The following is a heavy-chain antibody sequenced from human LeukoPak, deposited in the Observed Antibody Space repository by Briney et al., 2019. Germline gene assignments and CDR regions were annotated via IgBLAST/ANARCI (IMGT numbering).Heavy chain of an antibody. J-gene: IGHJ5*02. Sequence: SETLSLTCTVSGGSISSSSYYWGWIRQPPGKGLEWIGSIYYSGSTYYNPPLKSRVTISVDTSKNQFSLKLSSVTAADTAVYYCARQNYCGGDCREAWFDPWGQGTLVTVSS. V-gene: IGHV4-39*01. D-gene: IGHD2-21*02. CDR1: GGSISSSSYY. CDR3: ARQNYCGGDCREAWFDP. CDR2: IYYSGST.